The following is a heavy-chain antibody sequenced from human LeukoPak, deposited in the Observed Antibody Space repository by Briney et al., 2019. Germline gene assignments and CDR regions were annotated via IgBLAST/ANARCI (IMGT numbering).Heavy chain of an antibody. D-gene: IGHD3-22*01. CDR2: MNPNSGNT. J-gene: IGHJ4*02. Sequence: ASVEVSCKASGYTFTSYDINWVRQATGQGLEWMGWMNPNSGNTGYAQKFQGRVTMTRNTSISTAYMELSSLRSEDTAVYYCARNDYYDSSGYNDYWGQGTLVTVSS. V-gene: IGHV1-8*01. CDR3: ARNDYYDSSGYNDY. CDR1: GYTFTSYD.